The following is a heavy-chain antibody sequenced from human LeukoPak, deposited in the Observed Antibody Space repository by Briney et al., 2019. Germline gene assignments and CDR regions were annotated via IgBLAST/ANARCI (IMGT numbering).Heavy chain of an antibody. J-gene: IGHJ5*02. CDR1: GGTFSSYA. CDR3: ARGRNGSRLTIFGVVTSNWFDP. V-gene: IGHV1-69*05. D-gene: IGHD3-3*01. CDR2: IIPIFGTA. Sequence: SVKVSCKASGGTFSSYAISWVRQAPGQGLEWMGGIIPIFGTANYAQKFQGRVTITTDESTSTAYMKLSSLRSEDTAVYYCARGRNGSRLTIFGVVTSNWFDPWGQGTLVTVSS.